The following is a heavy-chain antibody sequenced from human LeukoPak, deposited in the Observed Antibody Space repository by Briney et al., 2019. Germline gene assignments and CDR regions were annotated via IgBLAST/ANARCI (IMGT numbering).Heavy chain of an antibody. Sequence: PGGSLRLSCAASGFTFDDYAMHWVRQAPGKGLEWVSGISWNSGSIGYADSVKGRFTISRDNAKNSLYLQMNSLRAEDMALYYCAKDIRSYHDAFDIWGQGTMVTVSS. CDR1: GFTFDDYA. CDR2: ISWNSGSI. D-gene: IGHD2-2*01. V-gene: IGHV3-9*03. CDR3: AKDIRSYHDAFDI. J-gene: IGHJ3*02.